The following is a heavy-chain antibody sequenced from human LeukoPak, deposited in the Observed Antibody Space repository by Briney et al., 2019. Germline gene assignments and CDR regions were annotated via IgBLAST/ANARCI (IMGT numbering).Heavy chain of an antibody. CDR1: GFTFDDYG. CDR2: INWNGGST. D-gene: IGHD2-2*02. J-gene: IGHJ3*02. Sequence: GGSLRLSCAASGFTFDDYGMSWVRQAPGKGLEWVSGINWNGGSTGYADSVKGRFTISRDNAKNSLYLQMNSLRAEDTALYHYARRHCSSTSCYTAWGAFDIWGQGTMVTVSS. V-gene: IGHV3-20*01. CDR3: ARRHCSSTSCYTAWGAFDI.